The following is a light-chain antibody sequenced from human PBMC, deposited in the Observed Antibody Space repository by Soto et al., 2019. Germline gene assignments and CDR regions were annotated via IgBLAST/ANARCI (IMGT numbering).Light chain of an antibody. CDR2: GAS. J-gene: IGKJ5*01. CDR1: QSVRSN. V-gene: IGKV3-15*01. CDR3: QQYNNWPPRGT. Sequence: EIVMTQSPATLSVSQGERATLSCRASQSVRSNFAWYQQKPGQAPRLLIYGASTRATGIPARFSGSGSGTEFTLTISSLQSEDFAVYYCQQYNNWPPRGTFGQGTRLEIK.